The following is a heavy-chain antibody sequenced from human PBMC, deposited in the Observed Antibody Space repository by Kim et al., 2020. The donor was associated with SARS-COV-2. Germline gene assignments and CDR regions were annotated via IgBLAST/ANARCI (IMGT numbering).Heavy chain of an antibody. J-gene: IGHJ4*02. CDR1: GFTFSSYG. D-gene: IGHD3-16*02. CDR3: AREEGLGFGGVIVTRYYFDY. Sequence: GGSLRLSCAASGFTFSSYGMHWVRQAPGKGLEWVAVIWYDGSNKYYADSVKGRFTISRDNSKNTLYLQMNSLRAEDTAVYYCAREEGLGFGGVIVTRYYFDYWGQGTLVTVSS. CDR2: IWYDGSNK. V-gene: IGHV3-33*01.